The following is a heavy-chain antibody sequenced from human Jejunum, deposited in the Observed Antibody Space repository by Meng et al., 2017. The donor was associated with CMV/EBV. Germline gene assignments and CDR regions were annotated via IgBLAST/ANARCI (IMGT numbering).Heavy chain of an antibody. D-gene: IGHD1-7*01. CDR1: GDSISSDIW. CDR3: GRDQGRELMNH. J-gene: IGHJ4*02. V-gene: IGHV4-4*02. CDR2: VYHRGDT. Sequence: LTGSAPGLVNPSGPPSLTCTVSGDSISSDIWWSWVRQPPGKGLEWIGEVYHRGDTNYNPSLKSRVDISVDKSKNQFYLSLFSVTAADTAVYYCGRDQGRELMNHWGQGTLVTVSS.